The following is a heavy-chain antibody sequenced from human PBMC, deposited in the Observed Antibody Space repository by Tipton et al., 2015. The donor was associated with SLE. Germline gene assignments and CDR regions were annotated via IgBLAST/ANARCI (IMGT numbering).Heavy chain of an antibody. CDR3: ATHPYYYDSSGYFDY. V-gene: IGHV1-18*01. CDR2: ISAYNGNT. J-gene: IGHJ4*02. Sequence: QLVQSGAEVKKPGASVKVSCKASGYTFTSYGISWVRQAPGQGLEWMGWISAYNGNTNYAQKLQGRVTMTTDTSTSTAYMELRSLRSGDTAVYYCATHPYYYDSSGYFDYWGQGTLVTVSS. D-gene: IGHD3-22*01. CDR1: GYTFTSYG.